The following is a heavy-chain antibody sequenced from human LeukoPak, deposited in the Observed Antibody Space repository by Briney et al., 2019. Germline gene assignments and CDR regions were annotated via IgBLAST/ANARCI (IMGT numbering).Heavy chain of an antibody. Sequence: GGSLRLSCAASGYTLSSYGMHWVRQGPGKGLEWVAVISYDGSNKYYADSVKGRCTISRDNSKNTLYLQMNRLRAEDTAVYYCAKDTTSYDSSGEDAFDIWGQGTTVTVSS. J-gene: IGHJ3*02. CDR2: ISYDGSNK. CDR1: GYTLSSYG. CDR3: AKDTTSYDSSGEDAFDI. V-gene: IGHV3-30*18. D-gene: IGHD3-22*01.